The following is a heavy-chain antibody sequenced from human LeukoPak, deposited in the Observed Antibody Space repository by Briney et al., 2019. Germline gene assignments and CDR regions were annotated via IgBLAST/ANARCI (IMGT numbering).Heavy chain of an antibody. Sequence: WGSLRLSCAASGFTFSSYAMSWVRQAPGKGLEWVSAISGSGGSTYYADSVKGRFTISRDNSKNTLYLQMNSLRAEDTAVYYCAKDRLILDDYDYYFDYWGQGTLVTVSS. D-gene: IGHD4-17*01. CDR2: ISGSGGST. J-gene: IGHJ4*02. CDR3: AKDRLILDDYDYYFDY. CDR1: GFTFSSYA. V-gene: IGHV3-23*01.